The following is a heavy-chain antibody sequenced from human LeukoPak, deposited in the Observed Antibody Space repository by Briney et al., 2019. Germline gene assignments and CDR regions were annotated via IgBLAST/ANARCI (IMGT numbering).Heavy chain of an antibody. Sequence: SETLSVTCAVYGGSFSGYYWSWIRQPPGNGLEWIGEINHSGSTNYNPSLKSRVTISVDTSKNQFSLKLSSVTAADTAVYYCARGPSLPVGGANQLERAAGPWGQGTLVTVSS. CDR3: ARGPSLPVGGANQLERAAGP. V-gene: IGHV4-34*01. CDR1: GGSFSGYY. J-gene: IGHJ5*02. CDR2: INHSGST. D-gene: IGHD1-1*01.